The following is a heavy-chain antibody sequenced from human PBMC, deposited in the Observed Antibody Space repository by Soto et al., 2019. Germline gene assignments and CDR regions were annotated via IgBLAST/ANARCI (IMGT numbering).Heavy chain of an antibody. D-gene: IGHD5-12*01. CDR3: ARGPDIARFDY. V-gene: IGHV3-53*01. J-gene: IGHJ4*02. Sequence: GGSLRLSCAASGFTVSSNYMSWVRQAPGKGLEWVSVIYSGGSTYYADSVKGRFTISRDNSKNTLYLQMNSLRAEDTAVYYCARGPDIARFDYWGQGTLVTVSS. CDR2: IYSGGST. CDR1: GFTVSSNY.